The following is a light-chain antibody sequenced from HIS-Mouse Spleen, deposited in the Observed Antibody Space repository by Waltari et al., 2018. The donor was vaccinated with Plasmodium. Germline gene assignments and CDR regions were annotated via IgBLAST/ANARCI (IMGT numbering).Light chain of an antibody. CDR3: CSYAGSYTFGV. CDR1: SSDVGDYNY. V-gene: IGLV2-11*01. CDR2: DVS. J-gene: IGLJ1*01. Sequence: QSALTQPRSVSGSPGQSVTISCTGPSSDVGDYNYFSWSPQHPGKAPKLMIYDVSKRPSGVPDRFSDSKSGNTASLTISGLQAEDEADYYCCSYAGSYTFGVFGTGTKVTVL.